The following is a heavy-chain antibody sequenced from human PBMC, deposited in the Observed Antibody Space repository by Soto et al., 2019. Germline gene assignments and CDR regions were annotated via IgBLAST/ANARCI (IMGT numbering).Heavy chain of an antibody. J-gene: IGHJ4*02. CDR2: IIPIFGTA. CDR1: GGTFSSYA. V-gene: IGHV1-69*13. D-gene: IGHD2-15*01. CDR3: ARDSKFYCSGGSCETADY. Sequence: ASVKVSCKASGGTFSSYAISWVRQAPGQGLEWMGGIIPIFGTANYAQKFQGRVTITADESTSTAYMELSSLRSEDTAVYYCARDSKFYCSGGSCETADYWGQGTLVTVSS.